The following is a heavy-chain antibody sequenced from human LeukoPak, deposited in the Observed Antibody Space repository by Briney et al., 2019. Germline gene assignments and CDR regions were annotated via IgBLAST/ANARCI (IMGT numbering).Heavy chain of an antibody. Sequence: SVKVSCKASGGTFSSYAISWVRQAPGQGLEWMGGIIPIFGTANYAQKFQGRVTITADKSTSTAYMELSSLRSEDTAVYYCARGLGSYYHWYFDLWGRGTLVTVSS. D-gene: IGHD1-26*01. CDR2: IIPIFGTA. CDR3: ARGLGSYYHWYFDL. CDR1: GGTFSSYA. V-gene: IGHV1-69*06. J-gene: IGHJ2*01.